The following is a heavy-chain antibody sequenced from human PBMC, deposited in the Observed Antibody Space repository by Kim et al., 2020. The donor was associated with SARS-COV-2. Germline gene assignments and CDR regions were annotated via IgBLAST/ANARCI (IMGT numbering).Heavy chain of an antibody. D-gene: IGHD6-19*01. V-gene: IGHV3-74*01. CDR3: ARSVAVGTFDP. Sequence: TNAEAVKGRFTNSRDNAKNTVYLQMDSLRVEDTAVYYCARSVAVGTFDPWGPGTLVIVSS. J-gene: IGHJ5*02.